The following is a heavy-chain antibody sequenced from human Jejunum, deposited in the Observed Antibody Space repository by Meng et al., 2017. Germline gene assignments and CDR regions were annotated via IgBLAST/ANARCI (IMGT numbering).Heavy chain of an antibody. J-gene: IGHJ4*02. CDR1: GGTFSTYA. CDR3: ARPNSGGNTYYFDY. CDR2: IIPIFGTA. V-gene: IGHV1-69*01. Sequence: QVRLVQSGGEVKKPGSSVKVSCKASGGTFSTYAITWVRQAPGQGLEWMGGIIPIFGTANYAQKFQGRVTITADESTSTAYMEFSSLRSEDTAVYYCARPNSGGNTYYFDYWGQGTLVTVPS. D-gene: IGHD4-23*01.